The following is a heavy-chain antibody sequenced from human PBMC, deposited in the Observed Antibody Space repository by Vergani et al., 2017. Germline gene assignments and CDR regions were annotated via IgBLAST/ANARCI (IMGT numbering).Heavy chain of an antibody. J-gene: IGHJ4*02. CDR2: ISGSGGST. D-gene: IGHD3-10*01. CDR3: AKDLQTFNNVRRGVRGDVDY. CDR1: GFTFSSYA. V-gene: IGHV3-23*01. Sequence: EVQLLESGGDLVQPGGSLRLSCAASGFTFSSYAMSWVRQAPGKGLEWVSAISGSGGSTYYADSVKGRFTISRDNSKNTLYLQMNSLRAEDTAVYYCAKDLQTFNNVRRGVRGDVDYWGQGTLVTVSS.